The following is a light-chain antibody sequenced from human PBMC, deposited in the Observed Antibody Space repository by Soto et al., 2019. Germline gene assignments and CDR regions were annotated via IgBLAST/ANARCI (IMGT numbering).Light chain of an antibody. V-gene: IGKV3-15*01. CDR3: QQYNNWPLT. CDR1: QSVSSN. CDR2: GAS. Sequence: EIVMTQSPATLSVSPGERVTLSCRASQSVSSNLAWYHQRPGQPPRYLIYGASTRATGIPARFSGSGSGTEFTLSISSLQSEDFGLYYCQQYNNWPLTFGPGTKVDFK. J-gene: IGKJ3*01.